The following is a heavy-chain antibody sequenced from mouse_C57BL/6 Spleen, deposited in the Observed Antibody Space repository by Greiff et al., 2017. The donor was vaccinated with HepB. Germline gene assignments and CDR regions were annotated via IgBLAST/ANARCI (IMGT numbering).Heavy chain of an antibody. V-gene: IGHV1-80*01. D-gene: IGHD1-1*01. Sequence: QVQLQQSGAELVKPGASVKISCKASGYAFSSYWMNWVKQRPGKGLEWIGQIYPGDGDTNYNGKFKGKATLTADKSSSTAYMQLSSLTSEDSAVYFCARSGVVATDYAMDYWGQGTSVTVSS. CDR2: IYPGDGDT. J-gene: IGHJ4*01. CDR1: GYAFSSYW. CDR3: ARSGVVATDYAMDY.